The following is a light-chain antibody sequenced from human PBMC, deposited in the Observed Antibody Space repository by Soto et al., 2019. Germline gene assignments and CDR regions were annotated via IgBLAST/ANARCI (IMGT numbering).Light chain of an antibody. Sequence: QSALTQPPSASGSPGQSVTISCTGTSGDVGGYDYVSWYQQHPGKAPKLMIYEVTKRPSGVPDRFSGSKSGNTASLTVSGLQADDEADYYCSSYAASDKLAFGGGTKLTVL. CDR3: SSYAASDKLA. J-gene: IGLJ2*01. CDR1: SGDVGGYDY. V-gene: IGLV2-8*01. CDR2: EVT.